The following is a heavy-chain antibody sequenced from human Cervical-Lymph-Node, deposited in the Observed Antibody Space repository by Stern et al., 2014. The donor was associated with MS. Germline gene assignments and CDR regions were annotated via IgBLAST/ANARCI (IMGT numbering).Heavy chain of an antibody. J-gene: IGHJ4*02. D-gene: IGHD3-16*01. CDR3: ARSDRLWGSFDY. CDR1: GGSISGAGYY. Sequence: QVQLQESGPGLVQPSQTLSLTCTVTGGSISGAGYYLSWIRQHPGKGLEWIGYIHYSGSTYYNPSLRSRVIISVDTSKNQFSLRLNSVTAADTALYYCARSDRLWGSFDYWGQGTRVTVSS. CDR2: IHYSGST. V-gene: IGHV4-31*03.